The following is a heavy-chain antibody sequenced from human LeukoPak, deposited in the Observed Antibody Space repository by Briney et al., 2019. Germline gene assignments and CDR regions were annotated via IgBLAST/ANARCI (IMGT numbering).Heavy chain of an antibody. CDR2: ISYDGSNK. CDR3: ARVYYDSSGYYGYFQH. D-gene: IGHD3-22*01. V-gene: IGHV3-30-3*01. CDR1: GFTFSSYA. Sequence: PGGSLRLSCAASGFTFSSYAMHWVRQAPGKGLEWVAVISYDGSNKYYADSVKGRFTISRDNSKNTLYLQMNSLRAEDTAVYYCARVYYDSSGYYGYFQHWGQGTLVTVSS. J-gene: IGHJ1*01.